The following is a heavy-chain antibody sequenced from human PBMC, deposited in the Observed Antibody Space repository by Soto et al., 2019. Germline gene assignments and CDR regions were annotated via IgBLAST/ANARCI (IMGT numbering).Heavy chain of an antibody. V-gene: IGHV3-74*01. CDR2: IKSAGSGI. CDR3: ARNFRDY. D-gene: IGHD3-10*01. Sequence: EVQLVESGGGLVQPGGSLRLSCAASGFSFSSYWMHWVRQVPGKGLEWVSRIKSAGSGIAYADSVKGRFTISRDNGKNTLYLQMNSLRADDTAVYYCARNFRDYWGQGTLVTVSS. CDR1: GFSFSSYW. J-gene: IGHJ4*02.